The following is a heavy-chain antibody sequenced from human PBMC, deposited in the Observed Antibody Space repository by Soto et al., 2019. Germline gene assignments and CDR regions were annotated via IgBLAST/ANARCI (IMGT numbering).Heavy chain of an antibody. D-gene: IGHD3-16*02. J-gene: IGHJ1*01. Sequence: GGSLRLCCAASGLTFSRYGMHWGRQAPGKGLEGVAVISCDGSNKYYADSVKGRFTISRDNSKNTLYLQMNSLRAEDTSFYYCSPWHFCLRSYWGRRSPVPVSA. CDR3: SPWHFCLRSY. CDR2: ISCDGSNK. V-gene: IGHV3-30*03. CDR1: GLTFSRYG.